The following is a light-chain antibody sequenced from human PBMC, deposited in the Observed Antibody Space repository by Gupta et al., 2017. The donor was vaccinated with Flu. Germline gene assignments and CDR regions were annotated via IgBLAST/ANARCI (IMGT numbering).Light chain of an antibody. J-gene: IGKJ2*03. Sequence: ELVLTQSPATLSLSPGEGATLSCSASQSVRSYLAWYQQKPGQAPRLLIYDASNRAPGIPARFSGSGSGTDFTLTISSLEPEDFAVYYCQQRSNWPPYSFGQGTKLEIK. CDR1: QSVRSY. CDR3: QQRSNWPPYS. V-gene: IGKV3-11*01. CDR2: DAS.